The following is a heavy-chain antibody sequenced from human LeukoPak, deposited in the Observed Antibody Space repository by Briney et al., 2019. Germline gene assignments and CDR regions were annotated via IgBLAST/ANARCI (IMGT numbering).Heavy chain of an antibody. CDR2: IYYSGST. CDR3: AGRLWRRDGYNLSAFDI. V-gene: IGHV4-59*01. Sequence: SETLSLTCTVSGGSISSYYWNWIRQPPGKGLEWIGYIYYSGSTNYNPSLKSRVTISVDTSKNQFSLKLSSVTAADTSVYYCAGRLWRRDGYNLSAFDIWGQGTMVTVSS. CDR1: GGSISSYY. J-gene: IGHJ3*02. D-gene: IGHD5-24*01.